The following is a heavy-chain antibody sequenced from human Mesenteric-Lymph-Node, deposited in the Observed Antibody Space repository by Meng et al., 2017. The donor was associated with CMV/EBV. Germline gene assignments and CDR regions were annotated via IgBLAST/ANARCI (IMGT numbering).Heavy chain of an antibody. CDR3: AKGYSSGRGYFDY. J-gene: IGHJ4*02. D-gene: IGHD6-25*01. Sequence: SCAASRFTFSSCAMTWVRRAPGKGLDWVSVIYSDDSTYYADSVKGRFTVSRDISKNTLYLQMNSLRAEDTAVYYCAKGYSSGRGYFDYWGQGTLVTVSS. CDR1: RFTFSSCA. V-gene: IGHV3-23*03. CDR2: IYSDDST.